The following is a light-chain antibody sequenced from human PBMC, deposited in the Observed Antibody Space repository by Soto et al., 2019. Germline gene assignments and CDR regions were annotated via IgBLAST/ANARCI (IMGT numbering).Light chain of an antibody. V-gene: IGLV2-14*03. CDR1: SSDVGGYNY. CDR2: DVS. Sequence: QSVLTQPASVSGSPGQSITISCTGTSSDVGGYNYVSWYQQHPGKAPKLMIYDVSNRPSGVSNRFSGSKSGNTASLTISGIQAEDEADYYCSSYRSSSKRVFGTGTKLTVL. J-gene: IGLJ1*01. CDR3: SSYRSSSKRV.